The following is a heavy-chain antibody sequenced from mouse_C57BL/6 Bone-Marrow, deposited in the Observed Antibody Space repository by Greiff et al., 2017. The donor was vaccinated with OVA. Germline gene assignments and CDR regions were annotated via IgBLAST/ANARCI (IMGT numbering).Heavy chain of an antibody. CDR3: TRYYYDSPYAMDY. Sequence: VKLQQSGAELVRPGASVTLSCKASGYTFTDYEMHWVKQTPVHGLEWIGAIDPETGGTAYNQKFKGKAILTADKSSSTAYMELRSLTSEDSAVYYCTRYYYDSPYAMDYWGQGTSVTVSS. V-gene: IGHV1-15*01. D-gene: IGHD2-4*01. J-gene: IGHJ4*01. CDR1: GYTFTDYE. CDR2: IDPETGGT.